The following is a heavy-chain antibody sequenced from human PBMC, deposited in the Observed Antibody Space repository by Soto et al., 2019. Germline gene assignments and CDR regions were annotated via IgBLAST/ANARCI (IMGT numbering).Heavy chain of an antibody. CDR1: GFTFSIYW. CDR2: INSDGSST. J-gene: IGHJ4*02. V-gene: IGHV3-74*01. CDR3: ARGRRGIAVTGTVDS. D-gene: IGHD6-19*01. Sequence: EVQLVESGGGLVQPGGSLRLSCAASGFTFSIYWMHWVRQAPGKGLVCVSHINSDGSSTNYADSVKGRFTISRDNAKNTLYLHMNSLRAEDTAVYYCARGRRGIAVTGTVDSWGQGTLVTVSS.